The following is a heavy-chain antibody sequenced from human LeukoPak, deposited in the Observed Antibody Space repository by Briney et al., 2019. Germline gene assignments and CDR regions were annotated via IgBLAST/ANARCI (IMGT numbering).Heavy chain of an antibody. Sequence: ASVKVSCKASGYTFTGYYMHWVRQAPGQGLEWMGWINPNSGGTNYAQKFQGRVTMTRDTSISTAYMELSRLRSDDTAVYYCAREDGTRLLWYTDHDAFDIWGQGTMVTVSS. D-gene: IGHD3-10*01. V-gene: IGHV1-2*02. CDR1: GYTFTGYY. J-gene: IGHJ3*02. CDR3: AREDGTRLLWYTDHDAFDI. CDR2: INPNSGGT.